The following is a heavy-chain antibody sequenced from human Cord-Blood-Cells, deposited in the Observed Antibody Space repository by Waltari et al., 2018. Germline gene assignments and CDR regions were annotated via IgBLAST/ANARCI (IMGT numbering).Heavy chain of an antibody. V-gene: IGHV3-23*04. CDR1: GFTLSGHA. CDR3: AKEFFGDYFDY. D-gene: IGHD3-10*01. Sequence: EVQLVESGGGLVQPGGSLSLHCAGAGFTLSGHAMRWVRRAPRKGLEGGPAIRGRGGSSSYADSVKGRFTTSRDNSKNTVYLQMNSLRAEDTAVYYCAKEFFGDYFDYWGQGTLVTVSS. CDR2: IRGRGGSS. J-gene: IGHJ4*02.